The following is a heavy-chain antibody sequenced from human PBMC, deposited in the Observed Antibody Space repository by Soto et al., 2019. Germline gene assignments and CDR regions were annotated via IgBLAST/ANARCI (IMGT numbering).Heavy chain of an antibody. V-gene: IGHV1-69*05. CDR2: GIPLFGTA. CDR1: GGTFCSHA. D-gene: IGHD5-18*01. Sequence: GASVKGSCKASGGTFCSHAMCWGRQAPGQGLEWMGGGIPLFGTARYPLKLEGRVTMTTDTSTRTDYMGMRSLRSGDTAVYYCARGVGYSYGHGFYWGQGTLVTVSS. J-gene: IGHJ4*02. CDR3: ARGVGYSYGHGFY.